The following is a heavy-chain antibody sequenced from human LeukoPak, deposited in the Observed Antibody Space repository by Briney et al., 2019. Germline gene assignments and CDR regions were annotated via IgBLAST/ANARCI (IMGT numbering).Heavy chain of an antibody. V-gene: IGHV3-33*01. D-gene: IGHD3-22*01. CDR2: IWYDGSNK. J-gene: IGHJ2*01. Sequence: GGSLRLSCAASGFTFSSYGMHWVRQAPGKGLEWVAVIWYDGSNKYYADSVKGRFTISRDNSKNTLYLQMNSLRAEDTAVYYCARDGFTMIVVGWYFDLWGRGTLFTVSS. CDR3: ARDGFTMIVVGWYFDL. CDR1: GFTFSSYG.